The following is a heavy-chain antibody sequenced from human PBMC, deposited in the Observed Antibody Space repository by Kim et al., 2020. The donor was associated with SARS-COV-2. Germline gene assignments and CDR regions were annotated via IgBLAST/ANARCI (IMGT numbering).Heavy chain of an antibody. CDR1: GFTFSSYW. CDR2: IKQDGSEK. D-gene: IGHD3-22*01. Sequence: GGSLRLSCAASGFTFSSYWMSWVRQAPGKGLEWVANIKQDGSEKYYVDSVKGRFTISRDNAKNSLYLQMNSLRAEDTAVYYCARDAHTYYYDSSGYAHHNDAFDIWGQGTMVTVSS. CDR3: ARDAHTYYYDSSGYAHHNDAFDI. J-gene: IGHJ3*02. V-gene: IGHV3-7*01.